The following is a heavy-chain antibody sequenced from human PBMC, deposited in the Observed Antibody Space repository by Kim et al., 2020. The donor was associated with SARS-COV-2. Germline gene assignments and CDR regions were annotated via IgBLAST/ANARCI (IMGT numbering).Heavy chain of an antibody. CDR2: IIPIFGTA. D-gene: IGHD3-10*01. CDR3: ATAIRDYYGSERGGWFDP. V-gene: IGHV1-69*13. CDR1: GGTFSSYA. Sequence: SVKVSCKASGGTFSSYAISWVRQAPGQGLEWMGGIIPIFGTANYAQKFQGRVTITADESTSTAYMELSSLRSEDTAVYYCATAIRDYYGSERGGWFDPWGQGTLVTVSS. J-gene: IGHJ5*02.